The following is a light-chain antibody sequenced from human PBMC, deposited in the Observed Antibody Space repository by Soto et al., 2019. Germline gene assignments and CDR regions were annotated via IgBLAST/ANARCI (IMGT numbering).Light chain of an antibody. CDR2: GAS. J-gene: IGKJ2*01. V-gene: IGKV1-27*01. CDR3: QKYNSAPNT. CDR1: HDISNY. Sequence: DIQMTQSPSSLSASVGDRVTITCRASHDISNYLAWYQQKPGKVPRLLIYGASTLQTGVHSRFSGSGSGRFFTLIISSVQPEDVATYYCQKYNSAPNTFGRGTRLEIK.